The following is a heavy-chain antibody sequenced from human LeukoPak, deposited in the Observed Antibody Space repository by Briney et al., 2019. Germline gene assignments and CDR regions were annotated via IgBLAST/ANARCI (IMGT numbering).Heavy chain of an antibody. CDR3: ARGPYGGLFDY. J-gene: IGHJ4*02. V-gene: IGHV1-69*05. D-gene: IGHD4/OR15-4a*01. CDR2: IITIFGTA. CDR1: GGTFSSYA. Sequence: SVKVSCKASGGTFSSYAISWVRQAPGQGLEWMGRIITIFGTANYAQKFQGRVTITTDESTSTAYMELSSLRSEDTAVYYCARGPYGGLFDYWGQGTLVTVSS.